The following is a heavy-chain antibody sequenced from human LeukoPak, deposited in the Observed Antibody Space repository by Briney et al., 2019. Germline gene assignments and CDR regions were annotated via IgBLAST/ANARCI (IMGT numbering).Heavy chain of an antibody. Sequence: PGGSLRLSCAASGFTFDDYAMPWVRQAPGKGLEWVSGISWNSGSIGYADSVKGRFTISRDNAKNSLYLQMNSLRAEDTALYYYAKSYDSSGYDAFDIWGQGTMVTVSS. CDR1: GFTFDDYA. V-gene: IGHV3-9*01. CDR2: ISWNSGSI. D-gene: IGHD3-22*01. J-gene: IGHJ3*02. CDR3: AKSYDSSGYDAFDI.